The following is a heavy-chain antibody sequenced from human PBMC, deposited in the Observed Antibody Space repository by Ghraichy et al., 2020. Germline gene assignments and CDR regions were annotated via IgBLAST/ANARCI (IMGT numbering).Heavy chain of an antibody. CDR3: AKYSSWDKYNYYYGMDV. J-gene: IGHJ6*02. CDR2: ISGSGGST. CDR1: GFTFSSYA. Sequence: LSLTCAASGFTFSSYAMSWVRQAPGKGLEWVSAISGSGGSTYYADSVKGRFTISRDNSKNTLYLQMNSLRAEDTAVYYCAKYSSWDKYNYYYGMDVWGQGTTVTVSS. D-gene: IGHD6-13*01. V-gene: IGHV3-23*01.